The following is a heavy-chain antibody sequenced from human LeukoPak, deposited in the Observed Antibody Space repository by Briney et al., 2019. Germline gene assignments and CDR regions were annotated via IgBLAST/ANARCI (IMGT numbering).Heavy chain of an antibody. CDR3: VRLRGSSGPIDH. J-gene: IGHJ4*02. CDR1: GGSISSSSYY. D-gene: IGHD3-22*01. V-gene: IGHV4-39*01. Sequence: SEALSLTCTVSGGSISSSSYYWGWIRQPPGKGLEWIGSIYYSGSTYYNPSLKSRVTISVDTSKNQFSLKLSSVTAADTAVYYCVRLRGSSGPIDHWGQGTLVTVSS. CDR2: IYYSGST.